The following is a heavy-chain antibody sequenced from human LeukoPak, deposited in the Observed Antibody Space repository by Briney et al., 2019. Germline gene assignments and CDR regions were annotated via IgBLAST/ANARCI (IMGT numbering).Heavy chain of an antibody. J-gene: IGHJ6*02. CDR2: INSDGSST. CDR3: AREWFGEFSGMDV. Sequence: GGSLRLSCAASGFTFSSYWMHWVRQAPGRGLMWVSRINSDGSSTSYADSVKGRFTISRDNAKNTLHLQMSSLRAEDTAVYYCAREWFGEFSGMDVWGQGTTVTVSS. CDR1: GFTFSSYW. V-gene: IGHV3-74*01. D-gene: IGHD3-10*01.